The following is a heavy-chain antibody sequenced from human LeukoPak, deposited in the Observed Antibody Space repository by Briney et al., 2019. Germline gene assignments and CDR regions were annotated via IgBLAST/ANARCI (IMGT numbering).Heavy chain of an antibody. CDR2: ISYDGSNK. D-gene: IGHD6-13*01. J-gene: IGHJ3*02. CDR1: GLTFSSYA. CDR3: ARRISGYSSSWNAFDI. V-gene: IGHV3-30*04. Sequence: GGSLRLSCAASGLTFSSYAMHWVRRAPGKGLEWVAVISYDGSNKYYADSVKGRFTISRDNSKNTLYLQMNSLRAEDTAVYYCARRISGYSSSWNAFDIWGQGTMVTVSS.